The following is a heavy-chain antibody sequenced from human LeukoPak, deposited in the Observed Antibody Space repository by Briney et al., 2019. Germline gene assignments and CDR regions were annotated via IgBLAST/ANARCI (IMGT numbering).Heavy chain of an antibody. Sequence: SETLSLTCTVSGGSISSYYWSWIRQPAGKGLEWIGRIYTSGSITYNPSLKSRVSMSVDTSKNQFSLKLSSVTAADTAVYYCARGQSAQSFDYWGQGTLVTVSS. CDR1: GGSISSYY. CDR3: ARGQSAQSFDY. J-gene: IGHJ4*02. V-gene: IGHV4-4*07. CDR2: IYTSGSI.